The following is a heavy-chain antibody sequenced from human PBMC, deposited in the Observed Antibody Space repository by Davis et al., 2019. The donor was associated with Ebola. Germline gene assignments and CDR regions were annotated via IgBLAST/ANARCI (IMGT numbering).Heavy chain of an antibody. V-gene: IGHV3-30*02. CDR2: IQHDGSDK. J-gene: IGHJ6*02. Sequence: PGGSLRLSCAASGFTFSSHGMHWVRQAPGKGLEWVTFIQHDGSDKYYADSVKGRFTISRDNSKNTLYLQMNSLRAEDTAVYYCAKDQGGTLLMTPTATRVYYYYYGVDVWGQGTTVTVSS. CDR3: AKDQGGTLLMTPTATRVYYYYYGVDV. CDR1: GFTFSSHG. D-gene: IGHD1-26*01.